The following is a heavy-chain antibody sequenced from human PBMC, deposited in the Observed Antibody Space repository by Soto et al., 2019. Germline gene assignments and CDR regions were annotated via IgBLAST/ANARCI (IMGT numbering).Heavy chain of an antibody. CDR2: IYSGGYT. V-gene: IGHV3-66*01. CDR1: GLTVSSNY. Sequence: EVQLVESGGGLVQPGGSLRLSCSASGLTVSSNYMSWVRQAPGKGLEWVSVIYSGGYTYYADSVKGRFTISRDNSKNTLFLRMNSLRAEDSAVYYCVSDYDDGERERYYGMDVWGQGTTVTVS. D-gene: IGHD3-10*01. CDR3: VSDYDDGERERYYGMDV. J-gene: IGHJ6*02.